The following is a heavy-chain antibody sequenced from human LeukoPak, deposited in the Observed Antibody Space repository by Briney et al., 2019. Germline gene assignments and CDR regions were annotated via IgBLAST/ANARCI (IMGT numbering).Heavy chain of an antibody. CDR1: GFTFSSYA. D-gene: IGHD6-13*01. J-gene: IGHJ3*02. CDR3: ARDNAAAGFTGACEI. Sequence: GGSLRLSCAASGFTFSSYAMDWVRQAPGKGLEWVAVISYDGSNKYYADSVKGRFTISRDNSKNTLYLQMNSQRAEDTAVYYCARDNAAAGFTGACEIWGQGTMVTVSS. CDR2: ISYDGSNK. V-gene: IGHV3-30-3*01.